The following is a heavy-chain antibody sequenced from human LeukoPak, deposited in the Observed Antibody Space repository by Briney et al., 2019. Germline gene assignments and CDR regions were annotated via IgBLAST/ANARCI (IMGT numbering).Heavy chain of an antibody. Sequence: PSETLSLTCSVSGGSISSYYWSWIRQPPGKGLDWIGYIYYSGTTNYNPSLKSRVTISVDTSNNQFSLKLTSVTAADTAAYYCARYGYSYGQYYFDYWGQGTLVTVSS. D-gene: IGHD5-18*01. V-gene: IGHV4-59*01. CDR1: GGSISSYY. CDR3: ARYGYSYGQYYFDY. J-gene: IGHJ4*02. CDR2: IYYSGTT.